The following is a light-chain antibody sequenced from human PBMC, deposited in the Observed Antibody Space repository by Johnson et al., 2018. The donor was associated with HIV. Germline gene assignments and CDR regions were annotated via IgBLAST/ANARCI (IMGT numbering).Light chain of an antibody. CDR3: ETWDTSLSAGV. V-gene: IGLV1-51*02. CDR1: SSNIGNNY. J-gene: IGLJ1*01. CDR2: ENN. Sequence: QSVLTQPPSVSAAPGQKVTIFCSGSSSNIGNNYVSWYQQVPGTAPKLLIYENNKRPSGIPDRFSGSKSGTSATLGITGLQTGDEADYYCETWDTSLSAGVFGTGTKFTVL.